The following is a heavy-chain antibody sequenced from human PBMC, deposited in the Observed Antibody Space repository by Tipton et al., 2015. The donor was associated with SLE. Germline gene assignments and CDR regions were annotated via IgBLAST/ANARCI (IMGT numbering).Heavy chain of an antibody. Sequence: TLSLTCTVSGGSISSYYGSWIRQTPGKGLEWIGYIYTSGSTNYNPSLTSRVNISVDTSKNQFSLKLSSVTAADTAVYYCARGELDDAFDIWGQGTMVTVSS. D-gene: IGHD1-26*01. CDR2: IYTSGST. CDR3: ARGELDDAFDI. CDR1: GGSISSYY. V-gene: IGHV4-4*08. J-gene: IGHJ3*02.